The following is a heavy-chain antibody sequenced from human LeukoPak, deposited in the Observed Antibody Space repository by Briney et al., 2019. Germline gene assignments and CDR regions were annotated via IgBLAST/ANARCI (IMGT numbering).Heavy chain of an antibody. CDR3: ARAYCSSTSCFLFDY. CDR2: IRYDGSNK. D-gene: IGHD2-2*01. Sequence: GGSLRLSCAASGFTFSSYGMHWVRQAPGKGLEWVAFIRYDGSNKYYADSVKGRFTISRDNSKNTLYLQMNSLRAEDTAVYYCARAYCSSTSCFLFDYWGQGTLVTVSS. V-gene: IGHV3-30*02. J-gene: IGHJ4*02. CDR1: GFTFSSYG.